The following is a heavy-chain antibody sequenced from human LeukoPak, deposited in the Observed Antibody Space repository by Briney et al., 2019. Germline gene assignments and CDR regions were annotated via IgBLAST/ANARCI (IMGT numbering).Heavy chain of an antibody. Sequence: SETLSLTCTVSGGSISSSSYYWGWIRQPPGKGLEWIGSIYYSGSTYYNPSLKSRVTISVDTSKNQFSLKLSSVTAADPAVYYCARTPSGIAADNWFDPWGQGTLVTVSS. D-gene: IGHD6-13*01. V-gene: IGHV4-39*01. CDR1: GGSISSSSYY. J-gene: IGHJ5*02. CDR3: ARTPSGIAADNWFDP. CDR2: IYYSGST.